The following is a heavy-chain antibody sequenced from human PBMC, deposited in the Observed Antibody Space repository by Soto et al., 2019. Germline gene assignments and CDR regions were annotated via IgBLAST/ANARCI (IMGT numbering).Heavy chain of an antibody. CDR1: GFTFRNYK. CDR3: ARFYYDSSGYLPSPYYYYYGMDV. D-gene: IGHD3-22*01. CDR2: IKQDGSEK. V-gene: IGHV3-7*04. Sequence: GGSLRLSCEASGFTFRNYKMNWVRQAPGKGLEWVANIKQDGSEKYYVDSVKGRFTISRDNAKNSLYLQMNSLRAEDTAVYYCARFYYDSSGYLPSPYYYYYGMDVWGQGTTVTVSS. J-gene: IGHJ6*02.